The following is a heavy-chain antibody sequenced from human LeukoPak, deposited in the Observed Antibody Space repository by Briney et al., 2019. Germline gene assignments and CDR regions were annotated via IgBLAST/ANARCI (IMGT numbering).Heavy chain of an antibody. CDR3: SGSAMGYYYYYMDV. J-gene: IGHJ6*03. Sequence: GGSLRLSSAASGFTFSSYDMHWVRQAPGKGLEWVANIKQDGSEKYYVDSVKGRFTISRDNGKNSLYLQMNSLRAEDTAVYYCSGSAMGYYYYYMDVWGKGTTVTVSS. CDR2: IKQDGSEK. D-gene: IGHD5-18*01. V-gene: IGHV3-7*01. CDR1: GFTFSSYD.